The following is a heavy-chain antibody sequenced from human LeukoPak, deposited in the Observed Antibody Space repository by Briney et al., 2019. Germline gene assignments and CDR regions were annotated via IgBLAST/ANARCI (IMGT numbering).Heavy chain of an antibody. J-gene: IGHJ3*02. CDR1: GGSISSSSYY. D-gene: IGHD6-13*01. CDR2: IYYSGST. Sequence: KPSETLSLTCTVSGGSISSSSYYWGWIRQPPGKGLEWIGSIYYSGSTYYNPSLKSRVTISVDTSKNQFSLKLSSVTAADTAVYYCARAPGGQQLVLKGAFDIWGQGTMVTVSS. CDR3: ARAPGGQQLVLKGAFDI. V-gene: IGHV4-39*01.